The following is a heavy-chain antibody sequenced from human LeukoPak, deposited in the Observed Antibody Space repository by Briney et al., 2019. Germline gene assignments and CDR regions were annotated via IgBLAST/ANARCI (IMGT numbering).Heavy chain of an antibody. CDR3: TTYRSGHY. CDR2: ITTKRSNYAT. D-gene: IGHD6-19*01. J-gene: IGHJ4*02. V-gene: IGHV3-73*01. Sequence: PGGSLRLSCAASGFTFSDSDIHWVRQASGKGLEWVGRITTKRSNYATAYTGSGKGRFTISRHDSENTAYLQMNSLKTEDTALYYCTTYRSGHYWGQGTLVTVSS. CDR1: GFTFSDSD.